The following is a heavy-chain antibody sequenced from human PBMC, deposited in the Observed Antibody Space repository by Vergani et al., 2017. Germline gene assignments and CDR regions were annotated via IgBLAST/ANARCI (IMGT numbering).Heavy chain of an antibody. CDR1: GASIRSSNYY. CDR2: IYYSGST. J-gene: IGHJ5*02. CDR3: ARHLTVGCLVKLGGIDP. D-gene: IGHD6-19*01. Sequence: QLQLQESGPGLVKPSATLSLTCTVSGASIRSSNYYWGWIRQPPGKGLEWIAGIYYSGSTYYNPSLKSRVTISVDTSKNQFSLKLSSVTAADTADYSCARHLTVGCLVKLGGIDPGGQGIRVTV. V-gene: IGHV4-39*01.